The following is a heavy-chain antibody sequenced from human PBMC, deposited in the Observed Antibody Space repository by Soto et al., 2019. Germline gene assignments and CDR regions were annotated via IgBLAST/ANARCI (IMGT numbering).Heavy chain of an antibody. CDR2: ISYGGSNQ. Sequence: QARLVESGGGVVQPGRSLRLSCVASGVTFSSYGMQWVRQAPGKGLDWVAFISYGGSNQYYAVSVKGRFTISRDDSKNMLYLQMNSLRPEDTAVYYCAKLMYSFDSSGFSVDYWGQGTLATVSS. CDR1: GVTFSSYG. D-gene: IGHD3-22*01. V-gene: IGHV3-30*18. J-gene: IGHJ4*02. CDR3: AKLMYSFDSSGFSVDY.